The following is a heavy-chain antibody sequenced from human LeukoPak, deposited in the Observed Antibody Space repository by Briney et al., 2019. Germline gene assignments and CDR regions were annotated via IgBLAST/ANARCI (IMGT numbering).Heavy chain of an antibody. D-gene: IGHD2-21*02. CDR1: GFTFSSYA. J-gene: IGHJ4*02. V-gene: IGHV3-23*01. CDR2: ISGSGGST. CDR3: AKDLVTAAG. Sequence: GGSLRLSCAPSGFTFSSYAMSWVRHAPGKGLEWVSAISGSGGSTYYADSVKGRFTISRNNSKNTLYLQKNTLRAEDTAVSYCAKDLVTAAGWGQGTLVTVSS.